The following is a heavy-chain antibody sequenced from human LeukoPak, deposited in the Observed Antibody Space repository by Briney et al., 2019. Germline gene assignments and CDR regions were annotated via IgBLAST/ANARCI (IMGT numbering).Heavy chain of an antibody. Sequence: SETLSLTCTVSGGSISSYYWNWIRQPPGKGLEWIGYIYYSGSTNYNPSLKSRVTISVDTSKNQFSLKLSSVTAADTAVYYCARGREWEPKVFDYWGQGTLVTVSS. CDR2: IYYSGST. CDR3: ARGREWEPKVFDY. V-gene: IGHV4-59*01. CDR1: GGSISSYY. J-gene: IGHJ4*02. D-gene: IGHD1-26*01.